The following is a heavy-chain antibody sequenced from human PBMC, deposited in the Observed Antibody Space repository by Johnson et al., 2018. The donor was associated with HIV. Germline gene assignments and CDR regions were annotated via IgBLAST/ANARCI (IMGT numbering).Heavy chain of an antibody. V-gene: IGHV3-30*04. J-gene: IGHJ3*02. Sequence: QVQLVESGGGVVQPGRSLRLSCAASKFTFNNYAIHWVRQAPGKGLEWVAVISSDGSNKYYADSVKGRFTLSRDNAKNSLSLQMNSLGAEDTAVFYCARAYPGVAVAVGAFDIWGQGTMVTVFS. CDR2: ISSDGSNK. CDR3: ARAYPGVAVAVGAFDI. D-gene: IGHD6-19*01. CDR1: KFTFNNYA.